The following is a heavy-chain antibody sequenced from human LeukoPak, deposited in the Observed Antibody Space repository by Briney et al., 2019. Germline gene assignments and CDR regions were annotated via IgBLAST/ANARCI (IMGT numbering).Heavy chain of an antibody. J-gene: IGHJ4*02. Sequence: SETLSLTCTVSGGSMSYYYWSWIRQPPGKGLEWIGYIYHSGSTNYNPSLKSRVTISVDRSKKLFSLSLSSMTAADTAVYYSARHESKDGYRGFDYWGQGTLVTVSS. D-gene: IGHD5-24*01. CDR3: ARHESKDGYRGFDY. V-gene: IGHV4-59*08. CDR2: IYHSGST. CDR1: GGSMSYYY.